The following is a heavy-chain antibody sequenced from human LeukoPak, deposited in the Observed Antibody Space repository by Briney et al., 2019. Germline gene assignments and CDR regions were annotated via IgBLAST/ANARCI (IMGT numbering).Heavy chain of an antibody. CDR3: ASLSEFGG. CDR1: GYTFTSYG. CDR2: ISAYNGNT. V-gene: IGHV1-18*01. Sequence: ASVKVSCKASGYTFTSYGISWVRQAPGQGLEWMGWISAYNGNTNYAQKFQGRVTMTRNTSISTAYMELSSLRSEDTAVYYCASLSEFGGWGQGTLVTVSS. D-gene: IGHD3-16*01. J-gene: IGHJ4*02.